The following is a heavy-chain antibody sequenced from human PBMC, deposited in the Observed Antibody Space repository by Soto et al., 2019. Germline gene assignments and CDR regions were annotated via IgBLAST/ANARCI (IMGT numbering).Heavy chain of an antibody. CDR3: VSQRTTVPTQAYFDY. D-gene: IGHD4-17*01. V-gene: IGHV4-39*01. CDR2: VYYRGRS. J-gene: IGHJ4*02. Sequence: SETLSLTCTVSGGSVTNSSYYWGWIRQSPGKGLEWIGSVYYRGRSYSKSSVKSRVTISVDTSKNRFSLSLNSVTASDTAVYFCVSQRTTVPTQAYFDYWGPGALVTGS. CDR1: GGSVTNSSYY.